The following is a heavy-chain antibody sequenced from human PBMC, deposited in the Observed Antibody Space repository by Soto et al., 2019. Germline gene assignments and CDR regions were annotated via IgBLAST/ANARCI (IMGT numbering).Heavy chain of an antibody. CDR2: IIPIFGTT. CDR1: GGTFSNYA. Sequence: QVQLVQSGAEVKKPGSSMKVSCKASGGTFSNYAISWVRQAPGQGLDWMGGIIPIFGTTNYAQKFQGRVTITADESTSTAYMELGSLRSEDTAVYYCARTRNPNYDYYGMECWGQGTTVTVSS. CDR3: ARTRNPNYDYYGMEC. V-gene: IGHV1-69*01. J-gene: IGHJ6*02. D-gene: IGHD1-1*01.